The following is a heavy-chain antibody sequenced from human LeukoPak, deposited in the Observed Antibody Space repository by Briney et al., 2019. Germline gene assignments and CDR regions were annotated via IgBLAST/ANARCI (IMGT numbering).Heavy chain of an antibody. CDR3: ARGPRGGWYNWFDP. CDR1: GGSFSGYY. CDR2: INHSGST. J-gene: IGHJ5*02. D-gene: IGHD6-19*01. V-gene: IGHV4-34*01. Sequence: SETLSLTCAVYGGSFSGYYWSWIRQPPGKGLEWIGEINHSGSTNYNPSLKSRVTMSVDTSKNQFSLKLSSVTAADTAVYYCARGPRGGWYNWFDPWGQGTLVTVSS.